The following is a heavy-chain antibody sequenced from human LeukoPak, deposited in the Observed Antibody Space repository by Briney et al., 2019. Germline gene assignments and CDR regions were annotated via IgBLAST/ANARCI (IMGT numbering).Heavy chain of an antibody. CDR3: ARGATYYYDSSGYFRN. D-gene: IGHD3-22*01. CDR1: GFTFSSYA. CDR2: INHSGST. J-gene: IGHJ4*02. V-gene: IGHV4-34*01. Sequence: GSLRLSCAASGFTFSSYAMSWIRQPPGKGLEWIGEINHSGSTNYNPSLKSRVTISVDTSKNQFSLKLSSVTAADTAVYYCARGATYYYDSSGYFRNWGQGTLVTVSS.